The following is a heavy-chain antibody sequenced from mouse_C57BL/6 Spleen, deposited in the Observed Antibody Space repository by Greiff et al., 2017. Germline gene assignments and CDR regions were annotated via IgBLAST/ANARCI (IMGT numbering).Heavy chain of an antibody. CDR1: GFTFSDYG. J-gene: IGHJ4*01. D-gene: IGHD3-3*01. V-gene: IGHV5-17*01. Sequence: VQLKESGGGLVKPGGSLKLSCAASGFTFSDYGMHWVRQAPEKGLEWVAYISSGSSTIYYADTVKGRFTISRDNGKNTLFLQMTSLRSEDTAMYYCAPSRAMDYWGQGTSVTVSS. CDR3: APSRAMDY. CDR2: ISSGSSTI.